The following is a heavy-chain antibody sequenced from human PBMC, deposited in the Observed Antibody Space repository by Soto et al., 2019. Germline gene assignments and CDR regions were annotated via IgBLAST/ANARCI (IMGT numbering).Heavy chain of an antibody. CDR1: GGSISSGGYS. J-gene: IGHJ3*02. CDR2: IYHSGST. V-gene: IGHV4-30-2*01. Sequence: SETLSLTCAVSGGSISSGGYSWSWIRQPPGKGLEWIGYIYHSGSTYYNPSPKSRVTISVDRSKNQFSLKLSSVTAADTAVYYCARHIVVVPAAIQRDAFDIWGQGTMVTVSS. D-gene: IGHD2-2*02. CDR3: ARHIVVVPAAIQRDAFDI.